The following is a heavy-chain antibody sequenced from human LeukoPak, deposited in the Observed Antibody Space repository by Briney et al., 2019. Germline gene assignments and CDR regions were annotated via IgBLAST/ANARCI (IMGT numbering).Heavy chain of an antibody. J-gene: IGHJ3*02. CDR3: ARGISSGWCGAFDI. D-gene: IGHD6-19*01. V-gene: IGHV4-4*07. Sequence: SETLSLTCTVSGGSISSYYWSWIRQPAGKGLEWIGRIYTSGSTNYNPSLKSRVTVSVDTSKNQFSLKLSSVTAADTAVYYCARGISSGWCGAFDIWGQGTMVTVSS. CDR1: GGSISSYY. CDR2: IYTSGST.